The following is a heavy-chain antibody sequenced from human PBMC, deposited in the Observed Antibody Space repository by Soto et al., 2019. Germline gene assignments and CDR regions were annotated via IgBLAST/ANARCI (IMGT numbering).Heavy chain of an antibody. Sequence: PGGSLRLSCAASGFTFSSYAMSWVRQAPGKGLEWVSAISGSGGSTYYADSVKGRFTISRDNSKNTLYLQMNSLRAEDTAVYYCAKDPLYSSSSPYYYYYYGMDVWGQGTTVTVS. J-gene: IGHJ6*02. CDR1: GFTFSSYA. D-gene: IGHD6-6*01. CDR3: AKDPLYSSSSPYYYYYYGMDV. V-gene: IGHV3-23*01. CDR2: ISGSGGST.